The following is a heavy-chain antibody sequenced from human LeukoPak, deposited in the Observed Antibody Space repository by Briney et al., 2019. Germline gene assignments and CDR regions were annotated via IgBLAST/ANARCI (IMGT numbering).Heavy chain of an antibody. CDR3: AKDGVVRGLGPYYFDF. CDR1: GFTFTSYA. D-gene: IGHD3-10*01. CDR2: ISYSGGTT. Sequence: GGSLRLSCASSGFTFTSYAVSWVRQAPGKGLEWVSTISYSGGTTYHTDSVKGRYTISRDISKNTVYLQMNSLKAEDTAVYYCAKDGVVRGLGPYYFDFWGQGSLVTVSS. J-gene: IGHJ4*02. V-gene: IGHV3-23*01.